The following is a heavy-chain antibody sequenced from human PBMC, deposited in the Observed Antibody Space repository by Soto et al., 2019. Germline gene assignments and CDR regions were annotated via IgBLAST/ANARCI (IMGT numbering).Heavy chain of an antibody. CDR2: IRTNSRGATT. Sequence: LRLACTTSGFVFGDYEMSWFRQAPGKGLEWVGFIRTNSRGATTEYAASVRGRFTISRDDSKSVAYLQMNSLKIEDTAVYYCTRGVVIGYWGQGTLVTVSS. J-gene: IGHJ4*02. V-gene: IGHV3-49*03. CDR1: GFVFGDYE. CDR3: TRGVVIGY. D-gene: IGHD2-8*01.